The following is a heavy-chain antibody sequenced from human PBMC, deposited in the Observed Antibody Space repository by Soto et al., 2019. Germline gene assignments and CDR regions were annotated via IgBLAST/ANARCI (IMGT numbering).Heavy chain of an antibody. D-gene: IGHD4-17*01. Sequence: LSLTCVVSCYSISIGYYLGWIRHPPGKGLEWIGSIYHSGSTYYNPSLKSRVTISVDTSKNHFSLKLNSVTAADTAVYYCASRTTVTTFPTDYWGQGTLVTVSS. CDR2: IYHSGST. V-gene: IGHV4-38-2*01. CDR3: ASRTTVTTFPTDY. CDR1: CYSISIGYY. J-gene: IGHJ4*02.